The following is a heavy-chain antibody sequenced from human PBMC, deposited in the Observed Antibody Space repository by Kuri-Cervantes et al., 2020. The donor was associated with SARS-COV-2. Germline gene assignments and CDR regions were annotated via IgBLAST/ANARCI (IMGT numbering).Heavy chain of an antibody. D-gene: IGHD6-13*01. CDR2: ISSSSSYT. Sequence: LSLTCAASGFTFSDYYMSWIRQAPGKGLEWVSYISSSSSYTNYADSVKGRFTISRDNAKNSLYLQMNSLRAEDTAVYYCARVQQQLVYDAFDIWGQGAMVTVSS. V-gene: IGHV3-11*06. CDR3: ARVQQQLVYDAFDI. CDR1: GFTFSDYY. J-gene: IGHJ3*02.